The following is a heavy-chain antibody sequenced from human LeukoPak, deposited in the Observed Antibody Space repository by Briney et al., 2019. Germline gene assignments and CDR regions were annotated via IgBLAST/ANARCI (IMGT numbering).Heavy chain of an antibody. CDR3: ARGDGYNYASFDY. Sequence: SETLSLTRTVSGGSISSGGYYWSWIRQHPGKGLEWIGYIYYSGSTYYNPSLKSRVTISVDTSKNQFSLELSSVTAADTAVYYCARGDGYNYASFDYWGQGTLVTVSS. CDR2: IYYSGST. J-gene: IGHJ4*02. D-gene: IGHD5-24*01. V-gene: IGHV4-31*03. CDR1: GGSISSGGYY.